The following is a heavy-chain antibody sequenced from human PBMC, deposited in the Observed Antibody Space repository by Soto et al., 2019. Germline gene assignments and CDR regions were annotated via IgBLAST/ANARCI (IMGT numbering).Heavy chain of an antibody. V-gene: IGHV4-59*01. Sequence: SETLSLTCSVSGGSISGFYWTWIRQPPGKGLEWIGYIHDSGSTNYNPALESRVSISVDTSKNELSLKLSSVTAADTAMYYCARVVRASWSAFHTNNWIDTWGQGTLVTVSS. CDR1: GGSISGFY. D-gene: IGHD3-3*01. CDR2: IHDSGST. CDR3: ARVVRASWSAFHTNNWIDT. J-gene: IGHJ5*02.